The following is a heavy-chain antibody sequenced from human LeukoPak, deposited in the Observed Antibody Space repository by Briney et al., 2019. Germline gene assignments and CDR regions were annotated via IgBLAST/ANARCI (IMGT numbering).Heavy chain of an antibody. D-gene: IGHD4-23*01. V-gene: IGHV4-30-2*01. Sequence: SETLSLTCTASGGSISSGGYYWSWIRQPPGKGLEWIGYIYHSGSTYYNPSLKSRVTISVDTSKTQFSLKLSSVTAADTAVYYCASRHYGGSSWSLDYWGQGTLVTVSS. CDR2: IYHSGST. CDR3: ASRHYGGSSWSLDY. CDR1: GGSISSGGYY. J-gene: IGHJ4*02.